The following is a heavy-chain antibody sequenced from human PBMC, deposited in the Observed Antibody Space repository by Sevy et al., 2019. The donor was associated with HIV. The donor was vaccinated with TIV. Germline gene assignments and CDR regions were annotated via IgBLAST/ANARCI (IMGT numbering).Heavy chain of an antibody. CDR1: GFTFDNYW. CDR3: ARRYFDL. Sequence: GGSLRLSCVASGFTFDNYWMQWVRQAPGKGLEWVANIRQDGNEIYYADSVKGRITNSRDNAKESLYLQMSNLRVEDTAIYYCARRYFDLWGQGILVTVSS. J-gene: IGHJ4*02. CDR2: IRQDGNEI. V-gene: IGHV3-7*01.